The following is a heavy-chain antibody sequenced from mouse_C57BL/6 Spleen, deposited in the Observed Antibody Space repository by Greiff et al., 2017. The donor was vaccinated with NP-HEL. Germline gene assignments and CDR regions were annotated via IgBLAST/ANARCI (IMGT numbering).Heavy chain of an antibody. J-gene: IGHJ3*01. D-gene: IGHD1-1*02. CDR1: GYTFTSYW. Sequence: QVQLKQPGAELVKPGASVKLSCKASGYTFTSYWMHWVKQRPGRGLEWIGRIDPNSGGTKYNEKFKSKATLTVDKPSSTAYMQLSSLTSEDSAVYYCAREDIWRFAYWGQGTLVTVSA. V-gene: IGHV1-72*01. CDR3: AREDIWRFAY. CDR2: IDPNSGGT.